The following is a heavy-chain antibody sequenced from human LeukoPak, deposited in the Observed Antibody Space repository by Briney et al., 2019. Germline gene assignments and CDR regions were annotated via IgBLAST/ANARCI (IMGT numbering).Heavy chain of an antibody. D-gene: IGHD3-22*01. CDR3: ARLPTDLDYYDSSAGYFDY. Sequence: PSETLSLTCTVSGGSISSYYWSWIRQPPGKGLEWIGYIYYSGSTNYNPSLKSRVTISVDTSKNQFSLKLSSVTAADTAVYYCARLPTDLDYYDSSAGYFDYWGQGTLVTVSS. CDR2: IYYSGST. J-gene: IGHJ4*02. V-gene: IGHV4-59*12. CDR1: GGSISSYY.